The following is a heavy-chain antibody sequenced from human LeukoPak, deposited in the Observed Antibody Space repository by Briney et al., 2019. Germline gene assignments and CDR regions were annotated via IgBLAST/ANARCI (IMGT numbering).Heavy chain of an antibody. D-gene: IGHD3-22*01. J-gene: IGHJ4*02. V-gene: IGHV4-39*07. CDR1: GGSISSSSYY. CDR2: TYYSGST. CDR3: ARAPEPHYYDSSGYHFDY. Sequence: SETLSLTCTVSGGSISSSSYYWGWIRQPPGKGLEWIGSTYYSGSTYYNPSLKSRVTISVDTSKNQFSLKLSSVTAADTAVYYCARAPEPHYYDSSGYHFDYWGQGTLVTVSS.